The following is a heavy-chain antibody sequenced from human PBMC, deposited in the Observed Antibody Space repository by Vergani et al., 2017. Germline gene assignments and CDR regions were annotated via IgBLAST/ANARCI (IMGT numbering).Heavy chain of an antibody. D-gene: IGHD5-12*01. Sequence: QVQLVQSGAEVKKPGASVKVSCKASGYTFTSYGISWVRQAPGQGLEWMGWISAYNGNTNYAQKLKGRVTMTTDKSTSTAYMELRSLRSHDTAVYYCARGGYSCYDPGAIFDYWGQGPLVTVSS. CDR3: ARGGYSCYDPGAIFDY. CDR1: GYTFTSYG. CDR2: ISAYNGNT. J-gene: IGHJ4*02. V-gene: IGHV1-18*01.